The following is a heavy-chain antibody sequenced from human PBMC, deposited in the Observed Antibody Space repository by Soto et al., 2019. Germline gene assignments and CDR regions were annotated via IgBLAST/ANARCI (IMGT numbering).Heavy chain of an antibody. V-gene: IGHV4-39*01. J-gene: IGHJ3*02. Sequence: LQLQESGPGLVKPSETLSLTCTVSGGSISSSSYYWGWIRQPPGKGLEWIGSIYYSGSTYYNPSLKSQVTISIDTSKNRCSLKRFSVSAAVTAVYYCARHALLRFFEWLSLSYGNAFDIWFQGTIVIVIS. CDR1: GGSISSSSYY. CDR3: ARHALLRFFEWLSLSYGNAFDI. CDR2: IYYSGST. D-gene: IGHD3-3*01.